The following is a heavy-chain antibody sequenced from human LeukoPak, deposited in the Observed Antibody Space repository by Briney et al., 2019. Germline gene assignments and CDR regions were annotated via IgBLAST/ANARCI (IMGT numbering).Heavy chain of an antibody. J-gene: IGHJ4*02. CDR2: INHSGST. CDR1: GGSFSGYY. D-gene: IGHD4-17*01. CDR3: ARGYYGDYPDYFDY. V-gene: IGHV4-34*01. Sequence: PSETLSLTCAVYGGSFSGYYWSWIRQPPGKGLEWIREINHSGSTNYNPSLKSRATISVDTSKNQFSLKLSSVTAADTAVYYCARGYYGDYPDYFDYWGQGTLVTVSS.